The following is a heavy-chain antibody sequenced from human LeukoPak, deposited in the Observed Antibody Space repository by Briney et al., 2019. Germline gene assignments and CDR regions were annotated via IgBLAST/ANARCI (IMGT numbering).Heavy chain of an antibody. V-gene: IGHV4-39*01. J-gene: IGHJ4*01. CDR2: INYRRST. D-gene: IGHD3-9*01. Sequence: FETPYLTCTLSGGSICSSSSCWGCIRQPPGTGLEWSRGINYRRSTYSRPSTIESGTISVDTSKTQISLKLRSATPADSAVYYCARHRFFDWLSPFDSWGQGTLVSVSS. CDR3: ARHRFFDWLSPFDS. CDR1: GGSICSSSSC.